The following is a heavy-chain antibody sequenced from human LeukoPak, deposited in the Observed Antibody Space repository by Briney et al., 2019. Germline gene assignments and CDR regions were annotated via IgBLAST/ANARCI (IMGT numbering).Heavy chain of an antibody. D-gene: IGHD3-22*01. CDR1: GYTVTNYG. CDR3: ARAFYDSSEYPYYFDY. J-gene: IGHJ4*02. CDR2: ISAYNGNT. Sequence: ASVKVSCKASGYTVTNYGISWVRQAPGQGLEWMGWISAYNGNTNYAQKLQGRVTMTTDTSTSTAYMELRSLRSDDTAVYYCARAFYDSSEYPYYFDYWGQGTLVTVSS. V-gene: IGHV1-18*01.